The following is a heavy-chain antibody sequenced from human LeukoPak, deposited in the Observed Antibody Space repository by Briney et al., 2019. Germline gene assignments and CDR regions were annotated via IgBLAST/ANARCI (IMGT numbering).Heavy chain of an antibody. CDR3: ARGMYYYDGSGDY. CDR1: GGSISSYY. Sequence: PSETLSLTCNVSGGSISSYYWSWIRQPPGKGLEWIGYIYYSGSTNYSPSLKSRATISINTSKNQFSLNLTSVTAADTAVYYCARGMYYYDGSGDYWGQGIQVTVSS. V-gene: IGHV4-59*08. CDR2: IYYSGST. J-gene: IGHJ4*02. D-gene: IGHD3-22*01.